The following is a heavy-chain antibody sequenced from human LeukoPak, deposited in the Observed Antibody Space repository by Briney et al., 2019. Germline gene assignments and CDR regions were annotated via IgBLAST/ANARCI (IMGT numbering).Heavy chain of an antibody. D-gene: IGHD1-1*01. CDR2: ISSSSNYI. J-gene: IGHJ4*02. V-gene: IGHV3-21*01. CDR3: ARSAAGTYY. Sequence: GESLRLSCAASGFTFSGYSMNWVRQAPGKGLEWVSSISSSSNYIHYADSVKGRFTISRDNAKNSLYLQMNSLRAEDTAVYYCARSAAGTYYWGQGTLVTVSS. CDR1: GFTFSGYS.